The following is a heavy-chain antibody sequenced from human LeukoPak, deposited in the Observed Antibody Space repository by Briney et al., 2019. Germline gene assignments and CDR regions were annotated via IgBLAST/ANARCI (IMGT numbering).Heavy chain of an antibody. V-gene: IGHV5-51*01. Sequence: GESLKISCKGPGYSFTSYWIGWVRQMPGKGLECMGIIYPGDSDTRYSPSFQGQVTISADRSISTAYLQWSSLKASDTAMYYCARHETGPYFDYWGQGTLVTVSS. CDR3: ARHETGPYFDY. D-gene: IGHD1-1*01. CDR1: GYSFTSYW. J-gene: IGHJ4*02. CDR2: IYPGDSDT.